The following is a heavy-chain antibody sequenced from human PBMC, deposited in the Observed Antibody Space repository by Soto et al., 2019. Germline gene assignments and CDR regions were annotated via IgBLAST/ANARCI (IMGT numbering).Heavy chain of an antibody. J-gene: IGHJ4*02. CDR3: AGFAIFGVVKIDY. D-gene: IGHD3-3*01. CDR1: GFTFSSYG. V-gene: IGHV3-30*03. CDR2: ISYDGSNK. Sequence: GGSLRLSCAASGFTFSSYGMHWVRQAPGKGLEWVAVISYDGSNKYYADSVKGRFTISRDNSKNTLYLQMNSLRAEDTAVYYCAGFAIFGVVKIDYWGQGTLVTVSS.